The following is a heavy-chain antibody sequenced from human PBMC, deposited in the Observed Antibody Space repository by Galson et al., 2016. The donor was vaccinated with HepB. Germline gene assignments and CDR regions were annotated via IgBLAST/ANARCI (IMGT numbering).Heavy chain of an antibody. CDR1: GFSFSRYG. V-gene: IGHV3-30*18. Sequence: SLRLSCAASGFSFSRYGMHWVRQAPGKGLEWVIVISHDGTTRFYADSVKGRFTISRDNSENTLFLQMDTLRTEDTAVYYCAKEFHEMAGSWFFDPWGRGTPVTVTS. D-gene: IGHD6-19*01. J-gene: IGHJ2*01. CDR2: ISHDGTTR. CDR3: AKEFHEMAGSWFFDP.